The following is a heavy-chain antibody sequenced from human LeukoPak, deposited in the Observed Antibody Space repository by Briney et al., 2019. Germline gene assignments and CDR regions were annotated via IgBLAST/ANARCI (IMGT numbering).Heavy chain of an antibody. CDR1: GFTFSSHG. D-gene: IGHD4-17*01. CDR2: ISFDGSYK. CDR3: AKDRMDDFGDYVIDY. J-gene: IGHJ4*02. Sequence: GGSLRLSCAASGFTFSSHGMNWVRQAPGKGLEWVALISFDGSYKDYPDSVKDRFTISRDNSKNTLFLQMNSLRAEDTALYFCAKDRMDDFGDYVIDYWGQGTLVTVSS. V-gene: IGHV3-30*18.